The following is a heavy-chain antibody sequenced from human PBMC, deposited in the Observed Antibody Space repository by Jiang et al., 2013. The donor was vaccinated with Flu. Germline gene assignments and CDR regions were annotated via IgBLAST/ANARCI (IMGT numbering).Heavy chain of an antibody. Sequence: KPTQTLTLTCTFSGFSLITSGVGVGWIRQPPGKALEWLALIYWDGDKRFSPSLKSRLTITKDTSKNQVVLTMTNMDPVDTGTYYCAHRLGHVDYWGRGTLVTVSS. CDR3: AHRLGHVDY. CDR1: GFSLITSGVG. CDR2: IYWDGDK. V-gene: IGHV2-5*02. J-gene: IGHJ4*02.